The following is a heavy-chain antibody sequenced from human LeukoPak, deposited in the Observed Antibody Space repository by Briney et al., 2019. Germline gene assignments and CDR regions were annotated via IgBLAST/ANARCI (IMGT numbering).Heavy chain of an antibody. D-gene: IGHD5-18*01. V-gene: IGHV4-34*01. Sequence: SETLSLTCAVYGGSLNGHYWSWIRQPPGKGLEWIGEGSESGGTKFNPSLKSRVTISADTSKNQFSLKLNSVTAADTAVYYCARSALYSYGYGHSGNWGQGTLVTVSS. CDR3: ARSALYSYGYGHSGN. J-gene: IGHJ4*02. CDR2: GSESGGT. CDR1: GGSLNGHY.